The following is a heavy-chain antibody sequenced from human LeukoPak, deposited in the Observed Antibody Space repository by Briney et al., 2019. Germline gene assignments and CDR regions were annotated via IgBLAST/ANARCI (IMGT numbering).Heavy chain of an antibody. D-gene: IGHD5-18*01. CDR3: ARYHTALNY. J-gene: IGHJ4*02. Sequence: GGSLRLSCAASGFTVSSDYMTWVRQAPGKGLEWVSVIYSGGSTYYADSEKGRFTISRDNSKNTVYLQLNNLRVEDTAVYYCARYHTALNYWGQGTLVTASS. V-gene: IGHV3-53*01. CDR2: IYSGGST. CDR1: GFTVSSDY.